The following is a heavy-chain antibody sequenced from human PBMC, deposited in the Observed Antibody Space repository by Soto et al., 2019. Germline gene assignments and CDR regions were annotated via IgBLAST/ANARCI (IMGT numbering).Heavy chain of an antibody. D-gene: IGHD3-10*01. Sequence: QVQLQESGPGLVKPSETLSLSCTVSGGSISSYYWSWFRQSPGKRMEWIGYVHHSWGSSYNPSLQSRVAISLDTSKSQFSLKVTSVTATDTAVYYCARQGFGPLHGLVDVWGQGTTLTVSS. J-gene: IGHJ6*02. CDR2: VHHSWGS. V-gene: IGHV4-59*08. CDR3: ARQGFGPLHGLVDV. CDR1: GGSISSYY.